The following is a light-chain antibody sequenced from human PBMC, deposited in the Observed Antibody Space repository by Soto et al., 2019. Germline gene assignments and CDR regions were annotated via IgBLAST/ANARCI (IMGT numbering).Light chain of an antibody. CDR2: DAS. CDR1: QSVTTF. V-gene: IGKV3-11*01. J-gene: IGKJ1*01. Sequence: EIVLTQSPATLSLSPGERATLSCRGSQSVTTFLAWYQQKPGQAPRLLISDASDRATGIPARFSGSGSGTDVTLTISSLQSEDFAVYYCQQRSNWPWTFGQGTKVEI. CDR3: QQRSNWPWT.